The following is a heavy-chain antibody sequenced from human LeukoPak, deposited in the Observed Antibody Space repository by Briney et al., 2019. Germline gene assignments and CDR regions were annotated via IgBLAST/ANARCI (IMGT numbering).Heavy chain of an antibody. CDR3: ATDFPRGGGHYYYYGMDV. CDR2: FDPEDGET. Sequence: ASVKVSCKVSGYTLTEFSMHWVRQAPGKGLEWMGGFDPEDGETIYAQKFQGRVTMTEDTSTDTAYMELSSLRSEDTAVYYCATDFPRGGGHYYYYGMDVWGQGTTVTVSS. D-gene: IGHD2-15*01. V-gene: IGHV1-24*01. J-gene: IGHJ6*02. CDR1: GYTLTEFS.